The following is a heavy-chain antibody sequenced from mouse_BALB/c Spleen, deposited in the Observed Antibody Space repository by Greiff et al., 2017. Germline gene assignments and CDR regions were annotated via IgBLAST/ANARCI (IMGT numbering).Heavy chain of an antibody. CDR3: ARQVRRAWFAY. Sequence: QVQLQQSGAELAKPGASVKMSCKASGYTFTSYWMHWVKQRPGQGLEWIGYINPSTGYTEYNQKFKDKATLTADKSSSTAYMQLSSLTSEDSAVYYCARQVRRAWFAYWGQGTLVTDSA. D-gene: IGHD2-14*01. J-gene: IGHJ3*01. V-gene: IGHV1-7*01. CDR2: INPSTGYT. CDR1: GYTFTSYW.